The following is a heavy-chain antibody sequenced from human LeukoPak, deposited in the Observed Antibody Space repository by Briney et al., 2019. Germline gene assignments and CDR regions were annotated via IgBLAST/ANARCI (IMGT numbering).Heavy chain of an antibody. J-gene: IGHJ4*02. CDR1: GFTFNNYA. V-gene: IGHV3-23*01. D-gene: IGHD3-3*01. CDR2: ISGSGDRT. CDR3: ATGVSNLGF. Sequence: GGSLRLSCAASGFTFNNYAMSWFRQTPGKGLEWVSAISGSGDRTYYADSVKGRFTISRDNSRSTLYLQMNSPRAEDTAVYFCATGVSNLGFWGQGTLVTVSS.